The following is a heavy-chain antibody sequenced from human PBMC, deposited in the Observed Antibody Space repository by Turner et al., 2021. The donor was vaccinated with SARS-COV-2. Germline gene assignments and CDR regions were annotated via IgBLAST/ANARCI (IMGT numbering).Heavy chain of an antibody. CDR2: IDYSGST. CDR1: GGSISSSTYY. CDR3: ARSYSGYESDDAFDI. J-gene: IGHJ3*02. D-gene: IGHD5-12*01. Sequence: QLQLQESGPGLVKPSETLSLTCTVSGGSISSSTYYWGWIRQPPGKGLEWIGTIDYSGSTYYNPSLKSRVTISVHTSKNQFSLKLSSVTAADTAVYYCARSYSGYESDDAFDIWGQGTMVTVSS. V-gene: IGHV4-39*01.